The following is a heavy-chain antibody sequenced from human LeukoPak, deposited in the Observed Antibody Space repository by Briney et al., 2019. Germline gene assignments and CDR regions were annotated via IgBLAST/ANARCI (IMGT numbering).Heavy chain of an antibody. CDR2: IYYSGST. Sequence: SETLSLTCTVSGGSISSSSYYWGWIRQPPGKGLEWIGGIYYSGSTYYNPSLKSRVTISIDTSKNQFSLKLSSVTAADTAVYYCARTYYSSGWYFDYWGQGTLVTVSS. CDR3: ARTYYSSGWYFDY. CDR1: GGSISSSSYY. D-gene: IGHD6-19*01. V-gene: IGHV4-39*01. J-gene: IGHJ4*02.